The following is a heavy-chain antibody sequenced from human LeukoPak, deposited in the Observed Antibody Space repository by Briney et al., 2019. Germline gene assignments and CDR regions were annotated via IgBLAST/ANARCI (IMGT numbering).Heavy chain of an antibody. CDR2: VYYSGST. J-gene: IGHJ3*02. CDR3: ARDSRTTTAFDI. V-gene: IGHV4-59*01. Sequence: PSETLSLTCTVSRGPISRYYWSWIRQPPGKGLEWIGYVYYSGSTNYNPSLKSRVTISVATSKNQFSHKLSSVTAADTAVTHCARDSRTTTAFDIWGQGTMVAVSS. D-gene: IGHD1-1*01. CDR1: RGPISRYY.